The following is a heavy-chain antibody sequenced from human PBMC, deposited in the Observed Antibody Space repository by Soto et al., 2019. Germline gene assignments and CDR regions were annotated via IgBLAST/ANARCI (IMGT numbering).Heavy chain of an antibody. Sequence: EVQLLESGGGLVQPGGSLRPSCAASGFAFSSYAMSWVRQAPGKGLEWVSLIIGSGGTTYYADSVKGRFTISRDNSKNTLYLEMNSLRAEDTATYYCAKTRLGGVCCHAFDVWGQGTMVTVSS. D-gene: IGHD2-21*02. V-gene: IGHV3-23*01. CDR3: AKTRLGGVCCHAFDV. J-gene: IGHJ3*01. CDR2: IIGSGGTT. CDR1: GFAFSSYA.